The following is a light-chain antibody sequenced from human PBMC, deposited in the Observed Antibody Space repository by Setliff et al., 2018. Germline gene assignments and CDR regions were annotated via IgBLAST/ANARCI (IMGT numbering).Light chain of an antibody. CDR2: EVN. J-gene: IGLJ1*01. CDR1: AGDVGSYHL. V-gene: IGLV2-14*02. CDR3: SSYTSSSTDV. Sequence: QSALTQPASVSGSPGQSITTAWELAGDVGSYHLVSWYQQHPGKAPKLMIYEVNNRPSGVSNRFSGSKAGNTASLTISGLQADDEADYYCSSYTSSSTDVFGTGTKVTVL.